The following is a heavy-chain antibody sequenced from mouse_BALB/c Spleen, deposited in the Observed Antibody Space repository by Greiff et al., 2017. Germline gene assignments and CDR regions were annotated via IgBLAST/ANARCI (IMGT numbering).Heavy chain of an antibody. CDR1: GFTFSDYG. CDR2: ISNLADSI. J-gene: IGHJ2*01. D-gene: IGHD2-1*01. V-gene: IGHV5-15*02. CDR3: AAAHYGNYDY. Sequence: EVKLVESGGGLVQPGGSRKLSCAASGFTFSDYGMAWVRQDPGKGPEWVGFISNLADSIYYADTVTGRFTISRENATNTPYLEMSSLRSEDTAMYYCAAAHYGNYDYWGQGTTPTVSS.